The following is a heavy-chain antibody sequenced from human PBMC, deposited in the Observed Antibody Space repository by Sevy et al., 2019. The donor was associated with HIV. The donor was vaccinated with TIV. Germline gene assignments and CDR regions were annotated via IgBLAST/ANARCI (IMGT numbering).Heavy chain of an antibody. V-gene: IGHV3-23*01. D-gene: IGHD2-21*02. CDR3: AKTLQRLPFRPHYFDY. CDR1: GFTLGSYT. J-gene: IGHJ4*02. Sequence: GGSLRLSCAASGFTLGSYTMNWVRQAPGKGLEWVASISATGGSTYYADSVKGRFTISRDVSKGILYLQMNSLTAEDTAIFYCAKTLQRLPFRPHYFDYWGQGTLVTVS. CDR2: ISATGGST.